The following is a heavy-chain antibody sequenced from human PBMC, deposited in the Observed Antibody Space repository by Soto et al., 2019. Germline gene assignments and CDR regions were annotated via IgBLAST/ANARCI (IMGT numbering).Heavy chain of an antibody. J-gene: IGHJ4*02. CDR3: ARDRTAAGPNSHDY. CDR2: ISAYNGNT. V-gene: IGHV1-18*04. D-gene: IGHD6-13*01. CDR1: GYTFTSYG. Sequence: ASVKVSCKASGYTFTSYGISWVRQAPGQGLEWMGWISAYNGNTNYAQKLQGRVTMTTDTSTSTAYMELRSLRSDDTAVYYCARDRTAAGPNSHDYWGQGTLVTVYS.